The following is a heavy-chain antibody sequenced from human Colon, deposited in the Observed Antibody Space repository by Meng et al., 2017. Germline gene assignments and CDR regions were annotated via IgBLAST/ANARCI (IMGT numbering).Heavy chain of an antibody. J-gene: IGHJ6*02. CDR3: ARDRGATKTNYDSGPSHFGYYGMDV. Sequence: ASVKVSCKASGYTFTGYYMHWVRQAPGQGLEWMGWINPNSGGTNYAQKFQGRVTMTRDTSISTAYMELSRLRSDDTAVYYCARDRGATKTNYDSGPSHFGYYGMDVWGQGTTVTVSS. V-gene: IGHV1-2*02. D-gene: IGHD3-22*01. CDR1: GYTFTGYY. CDR2: INPNSGGT.